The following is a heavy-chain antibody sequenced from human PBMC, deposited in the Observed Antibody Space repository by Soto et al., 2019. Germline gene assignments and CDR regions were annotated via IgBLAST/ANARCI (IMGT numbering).Heavy chain of an antibody. V-gene: IGHV3-11*01. CDR1: GFTLSDYY. CDR2: ISSSGTID. J-gene: IGHJ6*03. CDR3: ARRTMANYYYMDV. D-gene: IGHD3-10*01. Sequence: QVQLVESGGGLVKPGGSLRLSCVASGFTLSDYYMSWIRQAPGKGLEWVSYISSSGTIDNYADSVKGRFTTSRDNAKNSLFLQMNGLRAEDTAVYSCARRTMANYYYMDVWGKGTTVTVSS.